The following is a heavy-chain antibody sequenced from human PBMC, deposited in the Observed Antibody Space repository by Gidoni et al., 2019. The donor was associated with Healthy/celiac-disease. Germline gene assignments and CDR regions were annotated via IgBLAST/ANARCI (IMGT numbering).Heavy chain of an antibody. D-gene: IGHD3-3*01. CDR2: ISSSSSTI. CDR1: GFTFSRSA. CDR3: ARDYDFWSGYLYYYYYYGMDV. Sequence: EVQLVESGGGLVQPGGSLRLSCADSGFTFSRSAMHWVRQAPGKGLEWVSYISSSSSTIYYADSVKGRFTISRDNAKNSLYLQMNSLRAEDTAVYYCARDYDFWSGYLYYYYYYGMDVWGQGTTVTVSS. J-gene: IGHJ6*02. V-gene: IGHV3-48*01.